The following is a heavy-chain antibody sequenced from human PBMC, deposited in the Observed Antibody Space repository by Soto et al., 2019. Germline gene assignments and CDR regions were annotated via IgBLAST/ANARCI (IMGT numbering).Heavy chain of an antibody. J-gene: IGHJ3*02. CDR3: AREVFSSVTDAFDI. CDR1: GGTFSSYA. CDR2: ISPYYGNT. D-gene: IGHD2-21*02. V-gene: IGHV1-18*01. Sequence: ASVKVSCKASGGTFSSYAISWVRQAPGQGLEWMGWISPYYGNTNYAQKLQGRVTMTTDTSTGTAYMELRSLRSDDTAVYYCAREVFSSVTDAFDIWGQGTMVTVSS.